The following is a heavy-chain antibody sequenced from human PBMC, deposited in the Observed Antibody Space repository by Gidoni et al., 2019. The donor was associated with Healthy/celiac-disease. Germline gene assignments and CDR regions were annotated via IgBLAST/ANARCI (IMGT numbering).Heavy chain of an antibody. D-gene: IGHD3-22*01. V-gene: IGHV3-49*04. CDR1: GFTFGDYA. Sequence: EVQLVESGGGLVQPGRSLRLSCTASGFTFGDYAMNWVRQAPGKGLEWVGFIRSKAYGGTTEYAASVKGRFTISRDDSKSIAYLQMNSLKTEDTAVYYCTRVSPHTNDSPLDYWGQGTLVTVSS. CDR2: IRSKAYGGTT. J-gene: IGHJ4*02. CDR3: TRVSPHTNDSPLDY.